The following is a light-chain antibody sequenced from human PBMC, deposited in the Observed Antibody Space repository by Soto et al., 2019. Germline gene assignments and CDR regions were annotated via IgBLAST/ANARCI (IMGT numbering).Light chain of an antibody. CDR1: QSVSSN. CDR3: KLYGISPH. J-gene: IGKJ5*01. V-gene: IGKV3-20*01. CDR2: ASS. Sequence: DIVMTQSPVTLSLSPGDSATLSCRASQSVSSNLAWYQQKPGQAPRLLIYASSNRATGIQDRFSGSASGTEFTLTINRLEPEDFAVYYCKLYGISPHFGQGTRLEIK.